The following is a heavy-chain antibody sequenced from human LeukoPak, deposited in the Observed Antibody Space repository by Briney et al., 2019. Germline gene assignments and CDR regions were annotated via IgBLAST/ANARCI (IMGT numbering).Heavy chain of an antibody. Sequence: GGSLRLSCAASGFTFSSNYMTWVRQAPGKGLEWVSLIYSGGSTLYADSVKGRFTISRDISENAVYLQMNSLRADDTAVYYCAREGHTRYFDYWGQGTLVTVSS. V-gene: IGHV3-66*01. J-gene: IGHJ4*02. CDR2: IYSGGST. CDR1: GFTFSSNY. CDR3: AREGHTRYFDY.